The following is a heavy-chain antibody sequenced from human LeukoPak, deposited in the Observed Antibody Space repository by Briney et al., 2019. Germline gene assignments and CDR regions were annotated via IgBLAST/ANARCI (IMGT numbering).Heavy chain of an antibody. D-gene: IGHD5-18*01. V-gene: IGHV1-69*01. CDR3: AKEGDTALVTGYFDL. J-gene: IGHJ2*01. CDR2: IIPIFGTA. Sequence: SVKVSRKASGGTFGSYVISWVRQAPGQGLEWMGGIIPIFGTAHYAQKFQGRLTITADESTSTVYMEMSSLRSEDTAMYYCAKEGDTALVTGYFDLWGRGTLVTVSA. CDR1: GGTFGSYV.